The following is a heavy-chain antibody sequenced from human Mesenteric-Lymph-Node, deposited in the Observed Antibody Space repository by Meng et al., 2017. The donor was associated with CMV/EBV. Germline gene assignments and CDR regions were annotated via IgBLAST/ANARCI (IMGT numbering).Heavy chain of an antibody. CDR1: GYSFTSYW. D-gene: IGHD2-2*01. CDR2: IYPGGSDT. Sequence: GESLKISCKGSGYSFTSYWTGWVRQMPGKGLEWMGIIYPGGSDTRYSPYFQGKVTISADKSISTAYLQWSSLKASDTAMYYCARRPAAMITWFDPWGQGTLVTVSS. CDR3: ARRPAAMITWFDP. J-gene: IGHJ5*02. V-gene: IGHV5-51*01.